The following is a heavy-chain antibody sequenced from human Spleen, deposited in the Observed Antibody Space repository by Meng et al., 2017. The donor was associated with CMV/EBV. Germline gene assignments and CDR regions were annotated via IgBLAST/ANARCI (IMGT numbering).Heavy chain of an antibody. CDR2: IRYDGSNK. D-gene: IGHD5-18*01. V-gene: IGHV3-30*02. CDR3: AKAYNFGCDY. Sequence: GESLKISCAASGFTFSSYGMHWVRQAPGKGLEWVAFIRYDGSNKYYADSVKGRFTISRDNSKNTLYLQLSSLRAEDTAVYYCAKAYNFGCDYWGQGTLVTVSS. CDR1: GFTFSSYG. J-gene: IGHJ4*02.